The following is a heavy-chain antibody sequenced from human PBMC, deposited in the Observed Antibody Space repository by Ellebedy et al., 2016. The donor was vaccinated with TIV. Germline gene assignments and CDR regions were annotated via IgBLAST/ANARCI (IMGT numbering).Heavy chain of an antibody. CDR1: GDSVSSNSPT. CDR3: AREIRAYDS. Sequence: SQTLSLTCAISGDSVSSNSPTWNWIRQSPSRGLEWLGRTYYRSKWYYDYAVSVYSRITINPDTSKNQFSLPLSSVTPEDTAIYYCAREIRAYDSWGQGTLVTVSS. J-gene: IGHJ4*02. CDR2: TYYRSKWYY. V-gene: IGHV6-1*01.